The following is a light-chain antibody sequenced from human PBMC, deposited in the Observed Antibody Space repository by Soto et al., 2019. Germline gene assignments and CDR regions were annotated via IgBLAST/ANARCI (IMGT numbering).Light chain of an antibody. Sequence: EIVLTQSPGTLSLSPGERATLSCRASQSVSSSYLAWYQQKPGRAPRLLIYGASSRATGIPDRFSGSGSGTDFTLTISRLEPADFAVYYCQQYGSSPFTFGPGTKVDIK. V-gene: IGKV3-20*01. CDR3: QQYGSSPFT. CDR2: GAS. J-gene: IGKJ3*01. CDR1: QSVSSSY.